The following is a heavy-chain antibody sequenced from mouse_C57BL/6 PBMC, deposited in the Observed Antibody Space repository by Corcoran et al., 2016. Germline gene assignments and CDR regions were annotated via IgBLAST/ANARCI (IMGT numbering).Heavy chain of an antibody. V-gene: IGHV1-76*01. J-gene: IGHJ2*01. D-gene: IGHD1-1*01. CDR1: GYTFTDYY. CDR2: IYPGSGNT. CDR3: ARGYPITTVVGGYFDY. Sequence: QVQLKQSGAELVRPGASVKLSCKASGYTFTDYYINWVKQRPGQGLEWIARIYPGSGNTYYNEKFKGKATLTAEKSSSTAYMQLSSLTSEDSAVYFCARGYPITTVVGGYFDYWGQGTTLTVSS.